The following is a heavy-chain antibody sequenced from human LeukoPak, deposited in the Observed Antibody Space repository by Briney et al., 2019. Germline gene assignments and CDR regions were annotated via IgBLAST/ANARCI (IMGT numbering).Heavy chain of an antibody. Sequence: GGSLRLSCAASGFTFSSYGMHWVRQAPGKGLEWVAVIWYDGSNKYYADSVKGQFTISRDNSKNTLYLQMNSLRAEDTAVYYCAKKGSSSWYVDYWGQGTLVTVSS. CDR1: GFTFSSYG. CDR3: AKKGSSSWYVDY. D-gene: IGHD6-13*01. V-gene: IGHV3-33*06. J-gene: IGHJ4*02. CDR2: IWYDGSNK.